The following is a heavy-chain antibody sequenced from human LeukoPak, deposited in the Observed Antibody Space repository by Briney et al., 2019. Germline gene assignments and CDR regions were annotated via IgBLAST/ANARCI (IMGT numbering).Heavy chain of an antibody. D-gene: IGHD1-26*01. J-gene: IGHJ4*02. CDR2: ISYDGSNK. V-gene: IGHV3-30*18. CDR1: GFTFSSYG. CDR3: AKGGSFFDY. Sequence: GGSLRLSCAASGFTFSSYGMHWVRQAPGKGLEWVAVISYDGSNKYYADSVKGRFTISRDNSENTLYLQMNSLRAEDTAVYYCAKGGSFFDYWGQGTLVTVSS.